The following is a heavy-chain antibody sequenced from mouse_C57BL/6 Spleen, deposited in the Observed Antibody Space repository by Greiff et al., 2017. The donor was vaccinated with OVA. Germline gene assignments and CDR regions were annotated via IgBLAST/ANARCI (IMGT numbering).Heavy chain of an antibody. CDR3: ARHEARDRKGEAWFAY. D-gene: IGHD3-3*01. J-gene: IGHJ3*01. CDR1: GYTFTEYT. V-gene: IGHV1-62-2*01. Sequence: QVQLQQSGAELVKPGASVKLSCKASGYTFTEYTIHWVKQRSGQGLEWIGWFYPGSGSLKYNEKFKDKATLTADKSSSTVYMELSRLTSEDSAVYFCARHEARDRKGEAWFAYWGQGTLVTVSA. CDR2: FYPGSGSL.